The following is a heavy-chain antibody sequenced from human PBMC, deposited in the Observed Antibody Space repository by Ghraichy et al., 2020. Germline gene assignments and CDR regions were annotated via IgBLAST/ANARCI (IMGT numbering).Heavy chain of an antibody. D-gene: IGHD3-16*02. Sequence: TLSLTCTVSGGSISSYYWSWIRQPPGKGLEWIGYIYYSGSTNYNPSLKSRVTISVDTSKNQFSLKLSSVTAADTAVYYCAREGRYDYVWGSYRYRYFDYWGQGTLVTVSS. V-gene: IGHV4-59*01. CDR3: AREGRYDYVWGSYRYRYFDY. CDR1: GGSISSYY. J-gene: IGHJ4*02. CDR2: IYYSGST.